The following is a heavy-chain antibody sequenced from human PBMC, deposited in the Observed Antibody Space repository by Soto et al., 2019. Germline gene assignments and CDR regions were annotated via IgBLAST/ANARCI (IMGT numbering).Heavy chain of an antibody. J-gene: IGHJ4*02. Sequence: SVKVSCKAPGGTFSSYTISWVRQAPGQGLEWMGRIIPILGIANYAQKFQGRVTITADKSTSTAYMELSSLRSEDTAVYYCASFSGGSYNTDYWGQGTLVTVSS. CDR2: IIPILGIA. V-gene: IGHV1-69*02. CDR3: ASFSGGSYNTDY. D-gene: IGHD2-15*01. CDR1: GGTFSSYT.